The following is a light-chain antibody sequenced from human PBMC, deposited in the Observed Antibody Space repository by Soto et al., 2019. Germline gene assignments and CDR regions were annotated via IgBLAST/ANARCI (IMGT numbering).Light chain of an antibody. CDR1: SSNIGNNY. CDR2: ENY. CDR3: GTWDSGLSVVV. Sequence: QSVLTQPPSVSAAPGQTVTISCSGSSSNIGNNYVSWYQQLPGTAPKLLIYENYKRPSGIPDRFSGSKSGTSGTLGITGLQTGDEADYYCGTWDSGLSVVVFGGGTKVTVL. J-gene: IGLJ2*01. V-gene: IGLV1-51*02.